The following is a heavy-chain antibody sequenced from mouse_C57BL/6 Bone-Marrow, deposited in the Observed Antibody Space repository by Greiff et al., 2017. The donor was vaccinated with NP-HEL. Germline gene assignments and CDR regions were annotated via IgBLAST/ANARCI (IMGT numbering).Heavy chain of an antibody. CDR1: GFTFSSYA. CDR2: ISDGGSYT. D-gene: IGHD1-1*01. Sequence: EVHLVESGGGLVKPGGSLKLSCAASGFTFSSYAMSWVRQTPEKRLEWVATISDGGSYTYYPDNVKGRFTISRDNAKNNLYLQMSHLKSEDTAMYYCARDRYYYGSSSSWFAYWGQGTLVTVSA. CDR3: ARDRYYYGSSSSWFAY. V-gene: IGHV5-4*01. J-gene: IGHJ3*01.